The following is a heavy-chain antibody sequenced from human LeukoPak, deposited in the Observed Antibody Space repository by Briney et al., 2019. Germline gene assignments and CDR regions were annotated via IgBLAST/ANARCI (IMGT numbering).Heavy chain of an antibody. Sequence: GGSLRLSCSASGFTFSSYAMHWVRQAPGKGLEYVSAISNDEGSTYYADFVKGRFTVSGDNSKSTLYLQMSSLRDEDTAVYYCVEDSSGWAPDYWGQGTLVTVSS. CDR2: ISNDEGST. D-gene: IGHD6-19*01. CDR3: VEDSSGWAPDY. CDR1: GFTFSSYA. V-gene: IGHV3-64D*06. J-gene: IGHJ4*02.